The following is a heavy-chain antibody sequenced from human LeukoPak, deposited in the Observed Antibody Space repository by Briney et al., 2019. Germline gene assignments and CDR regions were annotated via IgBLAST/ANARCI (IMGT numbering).Heavy chain of an antibody. CDR2: IYSGGGR. Sequence: GGSLRLSCAASGFTVSSSYMSWVRQAPGMGLEWVSVIYSGGGRYYADSVQGRFIISRDNSKNTLYLQMNSLRAEDTAVYYCARDSGGSSWSMVLWFDPWGQGTLVTVPS. CDR1: GFTVSSSY. CDR3: ARDSGGSSWSMVLWFDP. D-gene: IGHD6-13*01. V-gene: IGHV3-53*01. J-gene: IGHJ5*02.